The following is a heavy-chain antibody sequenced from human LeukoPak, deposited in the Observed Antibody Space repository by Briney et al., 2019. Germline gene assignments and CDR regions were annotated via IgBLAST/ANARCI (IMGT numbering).Heavy chain of an antibody. CDR1: GFTFSGFW. J-gene: IGHJ4*02. V-gene: IGHV3-74*01. Sequence: GGSLRLSCAASGFTFSGFWMHWVRQAPGKGLVWVSRINTDGSNTDYADSVKGRFTISRDNAKKTLYLQMNSLRAEDTAVYYCARDDLWPFDYWGQGTLVTVSS. CDR3: ARDDLWPFDY. CDR2: INTDGSNT.